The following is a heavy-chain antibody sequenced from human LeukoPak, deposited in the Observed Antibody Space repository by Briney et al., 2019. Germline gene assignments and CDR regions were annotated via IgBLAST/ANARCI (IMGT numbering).Heavy chain of an antibody. J-gene: IGHJ4*02. CDR1: GFTFSSYG. Sequence: PGRSLRLSCAASGFTFSSYGMHWVRQAPGKGLEWVAVIWYDGSNKYYADSVKGRFTISRDNSKNTLYLQMNSLRAEDTAVYYCARDGGMTTVTPDIDYWGQGTLVTVSS. CDR3: ARDGGMTTVTPDIDY. D-gene: IGHD4-17*01. V-gene: IGHV3-33*01. CDR2: IWYDGSNK.